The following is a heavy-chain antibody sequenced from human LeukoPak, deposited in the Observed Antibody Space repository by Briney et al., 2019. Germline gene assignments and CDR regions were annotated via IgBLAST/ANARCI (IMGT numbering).Heavy chain of an antibody. CDR2: INPNSGGT. CDR3: AIGGMRVLAARPANNWFDP. J-gene: IGHJ5*02. CDR1: GYTFTGYY. V-gene: IGHV1-2*02. D-gene: IGHD6-6*01. Sequence: ASVKVSCKASGYTFTGYYMHWVRQAPGQGLEWMGWINPNSGGTNYAQKFQGRVTMTRDTSISTAYMELSRLRSDDTAVYYCAIGGMRVLAARPANNWFDPWGQGTLVNVSS.